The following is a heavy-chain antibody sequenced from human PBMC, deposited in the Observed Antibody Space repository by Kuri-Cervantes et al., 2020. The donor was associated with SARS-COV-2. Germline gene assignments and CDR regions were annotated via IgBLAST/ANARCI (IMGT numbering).Heavy chain of an antibody. CDR3: ARVGHDFWSGYYSY. V-gene: IGHV1-8*03. CDR1: GYTFTSYG. Sequence: ASVKVSCKASGYTFTSYGINWVRQATGQGLEWMGWMNPNSGNTGYAQKFQGRVTITRNTSISTAYMELSSLRSEDTAVYYCARVGHDFWSGYYSYWGQGTLVTVSS. D-gene: IGHD3-3*01. CDR2: MNPNSGNT. J-gene: IGHJ4*02.